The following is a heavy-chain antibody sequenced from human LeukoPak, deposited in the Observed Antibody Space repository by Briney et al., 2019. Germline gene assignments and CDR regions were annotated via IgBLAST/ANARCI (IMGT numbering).Heavy chain of an antibody. J-gene: IGHJ4*02. V-gene: IGHV3-21*01. CDR2: ISSGSSYI. D-gene: IGHD6-13*01. CDR1: GFTFSSYS. Sequence: GGSLRLSCAASGFTFSSYSMNWVRQAPGKGLEWVSSISSGSSYIYYADSVKGRFTISRDNAKNSLYLQMNSLRAEDTAVYYCARDSSSWRLLDYWGQGTLVTVSS. CDR3: ARDSSSWRLLDY.